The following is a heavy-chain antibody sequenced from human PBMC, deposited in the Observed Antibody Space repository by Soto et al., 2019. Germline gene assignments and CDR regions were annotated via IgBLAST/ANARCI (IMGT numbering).Heavy chain of an antibody. CDR2: IYYSGST. J-gene: IGHJ4*02. CDR1: GGSISSSSYY. Sequence: QLQLQESGPGLVKPSETLSLTCTVSGGSISSSSYYWGWIRQPPGKGLEWIGSIYYSGSTYYNPSLKSRVTISVDTSKNQFSLKLSSVTAADTAVYYCASHDIVVVVAASLFDYWGQGTLVTVSS. CDR3: ASHDIVVVVAASLFDY. D-gene: IGHD2-15*01. V-gene: IGHV4-39*01.